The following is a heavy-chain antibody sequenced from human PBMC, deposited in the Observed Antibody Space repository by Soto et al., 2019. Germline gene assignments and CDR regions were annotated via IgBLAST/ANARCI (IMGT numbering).Heavy chain of an antibody. CDR3: AKSPGGLDGYNSDYYGMDV. D-gene: IGHD5-12*01. J-gene: IGHJ6*02. Sequence: EVHLLESGGNLVQPGGSLRLSCTASGLTFSTYAMSWVRQAPGKGLEWVSAIGGSGTGGCTDYADSVNGRFTISKDNSKNTVYLQMNGMRADDTAVYYGAKSPGGLDGYNSDYYGMDVWGQGTTVTVSS. V-gene: IGHV3-23*01. CDR1: GLTFSTYA. CDR2: IGGSGTGGCT.